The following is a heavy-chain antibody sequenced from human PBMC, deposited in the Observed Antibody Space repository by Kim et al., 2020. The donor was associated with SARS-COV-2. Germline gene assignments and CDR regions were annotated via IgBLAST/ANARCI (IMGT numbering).Heavy chain of an antibody. CDR2: ISGSGGST. CDR1: GFTFSSYA. CDR3: AKRQGATYYDILTGPVFDY. V-gene: IGHV3-23*01. D-gene: IGHD3-9*01. Sequence: GGSLRLSCAASGFTFSSYAMSWVRQAPGKGLEWVSAISGSGGSTYYADSVKGRFTISRDNSKNTLYLQMNSLRAEDTAVYYCAKRQGATYYDILTGPVFDYWGQGTLVTVSS. J-gene: IGHJ4*02.